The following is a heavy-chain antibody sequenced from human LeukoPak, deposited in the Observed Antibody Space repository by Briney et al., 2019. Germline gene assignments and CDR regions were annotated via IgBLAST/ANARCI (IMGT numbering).Heavy chain of an antibody. V-gene: IGHV1-24*01. CDR3: ATDLSFLTTVVTPLNY. J-gene: IGHJ4*02. Sequence: ASVKVSCKVSGYTLTELSMHWVRQAPGKGLVWMGGFDPEDGETIYAQKFQGRVTMTEDTSTDTAYMELSSLRSEDTAVYYCATDLSFLTTVVTPLNYWGQGTLVTVSS. CDR1: GYTLTELS. CDR2: FDPEDGET. D-gene: IGHD4-23*01.